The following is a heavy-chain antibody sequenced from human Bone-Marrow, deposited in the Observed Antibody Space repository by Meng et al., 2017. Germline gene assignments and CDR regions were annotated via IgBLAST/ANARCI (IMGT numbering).Heavy chain of an antibody. CDR1: GFTFSHAW. CDR2: ISHDERNK. D-gene: IGHD3-10*01. J-gene: IGHJ4*02. CDR3: ASDYYDSGSYGH. Sequence: QIQLVESGGGLVQPGWSLRLSCAASGFTFSHAWMSWVRQAPGKGLECVATISHDERNKHYADSVKGRFSISRDNSKNTLYLQMNSLRAEDTAVYYCASDYYDSGSYGHWGLGTLVTVSS. V-gene: IGHV3-30*03.